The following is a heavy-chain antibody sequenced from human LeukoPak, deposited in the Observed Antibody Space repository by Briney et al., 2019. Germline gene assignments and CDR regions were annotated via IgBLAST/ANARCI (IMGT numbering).Heavy chain of an antibody. V-gene: IGHV3-48*01. CDR2: ISSSSSTI. Sequence: PGGSLRLSCAASGFTFSSYSMNWVRQAPGKGLEWVSYISSSSSTIYYADSVKGRFTISRDNAKNSLYLQMNSLRAEDTAVYYCARGISRRAARREEEDYWGQGTLVTVSS. CDR3: ARGISRRAARREEEDY. J-gene: IGHJ4*02. CDR1: GFTFSSYS. D-gene: IGHD6-6*01.